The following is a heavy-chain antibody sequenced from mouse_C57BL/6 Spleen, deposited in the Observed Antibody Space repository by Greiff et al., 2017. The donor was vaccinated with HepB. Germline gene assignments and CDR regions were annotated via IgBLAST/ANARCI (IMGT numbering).Heavy chain of an antibody. Sequence: VQLQQSGAELVRPGTSVKVSCKASGYAFTNYLIEWVKQRPGQGLEWIGVINPGSGGTNYNEKFKGKATLTADKSSSTAYMQLSSLTSEDSAVYFCARSGYYYGSPSWFAYWGQGTLVTVSA. CDR1: GYAFTNYL. CDR2: INPGSGGT. D-gene: IGHD1-1*01. J-gene: IGHJ3*01. CDR3: ARSGYYYGSPSWFAY. V-gene: IGHV1-54*01.